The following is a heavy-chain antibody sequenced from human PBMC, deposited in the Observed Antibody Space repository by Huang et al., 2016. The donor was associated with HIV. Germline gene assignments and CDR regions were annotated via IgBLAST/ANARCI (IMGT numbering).Heavy chain of an antibody. Sequence: EVQLVESGGGLVKPGGSLRLSCAASGFTFSNYGMSWVRQAAGKVVECGANIKEDGSDKDYVDSVKGRFTISRDNAENSLYLQMNSLRAEDTAVYYCAREIPGGACYYDYWGQGTPVTVSS. CDR1: GFTFSNYG. CDR3: AREIPGGACYYDY. V-gene: IGHV3-7*01. CDR2: IKEDGSDK. D-gene: IGHD2-21*01. J-gene: IGHJ4*03.